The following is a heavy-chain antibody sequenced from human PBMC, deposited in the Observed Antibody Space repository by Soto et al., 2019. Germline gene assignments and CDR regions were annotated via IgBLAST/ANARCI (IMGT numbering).Heavy chain of an antibody. CDR2: VSHDGAMK. Sequence: QMELVESGGGVVQPGWALRLSGTPPGFPFDNFAMHWVRQAPGKGLEWVAVVSHDGAMKDYAESVRGRLPISRDNCRDTLSLQMNSLRPEDTAVYYCVRETQIVRVAVPTPGSPSALNLGGQGTVVTVSS. CDR1: GFPFDNFA. CDR3: VRETQIVRVAVPTPGSPSALNL. D-gene: IGHD3-10*01. J-gene: IGHJ3*01. V-gene: IGHV3-30-3*01.